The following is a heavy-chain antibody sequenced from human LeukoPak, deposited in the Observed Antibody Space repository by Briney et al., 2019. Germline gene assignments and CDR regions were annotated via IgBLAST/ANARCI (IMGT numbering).Heavy chain of an antibody. CDR3: ARQLPTAAADTRGYFDY. CDR1: GGSISTISSSTYY. V-gene: IGHV4-39*01. Sequence: SETLSLTCTVSGGSISTISSSTYYWGWTRQAPGKGLEWIGSLFYGENSHYNPSLKSRATLSVDTSNNQFSLKLTSVTAADAAVYFCARQLPTAAADTRGYFDYWGQGTVVTVSS. CDR2: LFYGENS. D-gene: IGHD6-25*01. J-gene: IGHJ4*02.